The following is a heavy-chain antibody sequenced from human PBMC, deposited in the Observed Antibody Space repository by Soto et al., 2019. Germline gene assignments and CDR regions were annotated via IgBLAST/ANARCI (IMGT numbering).Heavy chain of an antibody. Sequence: SVKLSCKASGGTFSSYAISWVRQAPGQGLEWMGGIIPIFGTANYEQKFQGRVTITADESTSTAYMELSSMRSEDTAVYYCARGHYYDSSGYYSPGYYGMDVWGQGTTVTVS. D-gene: IGHD3-22*01. J-gene: IGHJ6*01. CDR3: ARGHYYDSSGYYSPGYYGMDV. V-gene: IGHV1-69*13. CDR2: IIPIFGTA. CDR1: GGTFSSYA.